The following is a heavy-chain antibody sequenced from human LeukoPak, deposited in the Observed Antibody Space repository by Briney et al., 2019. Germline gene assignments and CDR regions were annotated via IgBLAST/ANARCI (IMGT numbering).Heavy chain of an antibody. CDR2: IYYSGST. J-gene: IGHJ5*02. CDR3: ARGPGVVVVPAPEFDP. V-gene: IGHV4-31*03. D-gene: IGHD2-2*01. Sequence: SQTLSLTCTVSGGSISSGGYYWSWIRQHPGKGLEWIGYIYYSGSTYYNPSLKSRVTISVDTSKNQFSLKLSSVTAADTAVYYCARGPGVVVVPAPEFDPWGRGTLVTVSS. CDR1: GGSISSGGYY.